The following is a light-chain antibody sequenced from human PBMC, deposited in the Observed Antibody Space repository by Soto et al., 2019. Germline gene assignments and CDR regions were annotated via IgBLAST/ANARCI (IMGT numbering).Light chain of an antibody. V-gene: IGKV3-20*01. Sequence: EIVLTQSPGTLPLSPGESATLSCRASQSVDRNYLAWYQQKPGQAPRLLIYGASSRATGIPPRFSGSGSGTEFVLTISGLEPEDFAVYYCHQFASTPRTFGQGTKVESK. CDR1: QSVDRNY. CDR3: HQFASTPRT. CDR2: GAS. J-gene: IGKJ1*01.